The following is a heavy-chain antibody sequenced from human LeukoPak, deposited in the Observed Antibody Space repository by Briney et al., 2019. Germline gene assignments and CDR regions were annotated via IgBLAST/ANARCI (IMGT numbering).Heavy chain of an antibody. CDR3: ARDMSTAVTPISYAFDV. V-gene: IGHV1-2*02. D-gene: IGHD4-23*01. J-gene: IGHJ3*01. CDR2: INPNSGGT. Sequence: ASVKVSCKASGYTFTGYYMHWVRQAPGQGLEWMGSINPNSGGTNYAQKFQGRVTMTRDTSISTAYMELSRLRSDDTAVYYCARDMSTAVTPISYAFDVWGQGTMVTVSS. CDR1: GYTFTGYY.